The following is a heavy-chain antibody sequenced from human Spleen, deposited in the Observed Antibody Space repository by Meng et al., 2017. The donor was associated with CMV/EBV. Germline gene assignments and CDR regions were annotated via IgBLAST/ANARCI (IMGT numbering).Heavy chain of an antibody. CDR3: ARDRRTGMGDYFDY. CDR2: INHSGST. D-gene: IGHD5-18*01. Sequence: SETLSLTCAVYGGSFSGYYWSWIRQPPGKGLEWIGEINHSGSTNYNPSLKSRVTISVDTSKNQFSLKLSSVTAADTAVYYCARDRRTGMGDYFDYWGQGTLVTVSS. CDR1: GGSFSGYY. J-gene: IGHJ4*02. V-gene: IGHV4-34*01.